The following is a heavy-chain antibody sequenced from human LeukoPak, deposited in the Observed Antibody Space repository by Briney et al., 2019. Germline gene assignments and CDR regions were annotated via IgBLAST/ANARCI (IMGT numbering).Heavy chain of an antibody. CDR1: GYTFRSYA. CDR3: GSDPNGDWVGAFDM. J-gene: IGHJ3*02. V-gene: IGHV3-23*01. CDR2: ISAGGANT. D-gene: IGHD2-21*01. Sequence: GGSLRLSCESSGYTFRSYAMSWVRQPQGKGLEWVSGISAGGANTYYADSVKGRFIISRASSRNTLFLQMNSLRVEDTAVYYCGSDPNGDWVGAFDMWGQGTMVTVSS.